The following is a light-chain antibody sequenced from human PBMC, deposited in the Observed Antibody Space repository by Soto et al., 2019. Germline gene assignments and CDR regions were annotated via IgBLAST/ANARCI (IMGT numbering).Light chain of an antibody. Sequence: QSVLTQPPSVSDAPRQRVTISCSGSSSNIGNNAVNWYQQLPGKAPKLLIYYDDLLPSGVSDRFSGSKSGTSASLAISGLQSEDEADYYCAAWDDSLNGPVVGGGTKLTVL. V-gene: IGLV1-36*01. CDR1: SSNIGNNA. CDR3: AAWDDSLNGPV. CDR2: YDD. J-gene: IGLJ2*01.